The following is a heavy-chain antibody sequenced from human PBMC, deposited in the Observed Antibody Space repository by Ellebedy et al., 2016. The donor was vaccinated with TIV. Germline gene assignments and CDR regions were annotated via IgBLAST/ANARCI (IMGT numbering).Heavy chain of an antibody. Sequence: GESLKISCAASGFTFNSYGMHWVRQAPGKGLEWVTFIRYDGSDKYYTDSVKGRLTISRDNSKNTLNLQMNSLRLEDTAVYHCAKVLFAFGEFESPFDPWGQGTLVIVSS. CDR3: AKVLFAFGEFESPFDP. J-gene: IGHJ5*02. CDR2: IRYDGSDK. D-gene: IGHD3-10*01. V-gene: IGHV3-30*02. CDR1: GFTFNSYG.